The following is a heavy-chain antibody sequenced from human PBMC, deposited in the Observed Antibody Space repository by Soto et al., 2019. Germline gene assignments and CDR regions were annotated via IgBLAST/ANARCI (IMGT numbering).Heavy chain of an antibody. J-gene: IGHJ4*02. CDR3: ARDIVSFFDY. CDR2: ISSSGNIM. D-gene: IGHD3-16*02. V-gene: IGHV3-48*03. Sequence: PVGSLRLSCVASGFTFSGYEMNWVRQAPGKGLEWVSYISSSGNIMYYADSVKGRFTISRYNAKNSLYLQMNSLRAEDTAVYYCARDIVSFFDYWGLGTLVTVSS. CDR1: GFTFSGYE.